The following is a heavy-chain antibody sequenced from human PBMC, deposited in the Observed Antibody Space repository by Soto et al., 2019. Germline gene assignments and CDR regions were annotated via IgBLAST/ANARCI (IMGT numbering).Heavy chain of an antibody. J-gene: IGHJ3*02. CDR2: TYPGDSET. CDR3: ARHDYYGLKAFDI. D-gene: IGHD3-10*01. Sequence: GESLKISCQGSGYSFTTYWIAWVRQMPGKGLEWMAITYPGDSETRYSPSFQGQVTISADKSISTAYLQWNSLKASDTAMYYCARHDYYGLKAFDIWGQGAMVTVSS. V-gene: IGHV5-51*01. CDR1: GYSFTTYW.